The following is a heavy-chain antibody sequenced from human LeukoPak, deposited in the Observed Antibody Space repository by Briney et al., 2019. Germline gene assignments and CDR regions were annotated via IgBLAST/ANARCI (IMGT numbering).Heavy chain of an antibody. CDR3: ARVGSRGYYFDY. CDR2: VDGDGSST. CDR1: GFTFSNNW. J-gene: IGHJ4*02. V-gene: IGHV3-74*01. Sequence: GGSLRLSCAASGFTFSNNWMHWVRQAPGKGLIWVSRVDGDGSSTTYADSVKGRFSISRDNAKNTLYLQMNSLTAEDTAVFYCARVGSRGYYFDYWGQGTLVSVSS. D-gene: IGHD1-26*01.